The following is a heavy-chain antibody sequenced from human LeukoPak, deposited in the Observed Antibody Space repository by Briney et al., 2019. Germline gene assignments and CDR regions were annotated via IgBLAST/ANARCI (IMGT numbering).Heavy chain of an antibody. D-gene: IGHD3-10*01. CDR3: ARHSTEHYYGSGSYWDTADY. Sequence: SETLSLTCTVSGGSISSSSYYWGWIRQPPGKGLEWIGSIYYSGSTYYNPSLKSRVTISVDTSKNQFSLKLSSVTAADTAVYYCARHSTEHYYGSGSYWDTADYWGQGTLVTVSS. CDR2: IYYSGST. V-gene: IGHV4-39*01. CDR1: GGSISSSSYY. J-gene: IGHJ4*02.